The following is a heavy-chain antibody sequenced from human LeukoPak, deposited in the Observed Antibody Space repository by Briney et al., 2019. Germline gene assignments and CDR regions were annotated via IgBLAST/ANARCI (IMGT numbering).Heavy chain of an antibody. V-gene: IGHV4-59*01. J-gene: IGHJ4*02. CDR3: ARDSRGIIDF. Sequence: SETLSLTCAVYGGSFSGYYWSWIRQPPGKGLEWIGYIYYSGRTNYSPSLKSRVTISVDTSKNQFSLKLSSVTAADTAVYYCARDSRGIIDFWGQGTLVTVSS. CDR2: IYYSGRT. D-gene: IGHD5-24*01. CDR1: GGSFSGYY.